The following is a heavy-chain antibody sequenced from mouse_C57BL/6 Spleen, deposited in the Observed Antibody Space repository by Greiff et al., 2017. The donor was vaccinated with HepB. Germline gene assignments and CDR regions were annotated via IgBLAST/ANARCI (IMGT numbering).Heavy chain of an antibody. J-gene: IGHJ1*03. Sequence: QVQLQQPGAELVRPGSSVKLSCKASGYTFTSYWMDWVKQRPGQGLEWIGNIYPSDSETHYNQKFKDKATLTVDKSSSTAYMQLSSLTSEDSAVYYCARDYYGRGYVDVWGTGTTVTVSS. CDR3: ARDYYGRGYVDV. V-gene: IGHV1-61*01. CDR1: GYTFTSYW. CDR2: IYPSDSET. D-gene: IGHD1-1*01.